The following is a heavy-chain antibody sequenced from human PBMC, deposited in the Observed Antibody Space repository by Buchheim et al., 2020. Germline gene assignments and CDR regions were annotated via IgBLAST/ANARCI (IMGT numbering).Heavy chain of an antibody. J-gene: IGHJ4*02. CDR3: AALVIGRGYSSSVGMDYYFDY. CDR2: IYYSGST. CDR1: GGSISSSSYY. V-gene: IGHV4-39*01. D-gene: IGHD6-6*01. Sequence: QLQLQESGPGLVKPSETLSLTCTVSGGSISSSSYYWGWIRQPPGKGLEWIGSIYYSGSTYYNPSLKSRVTISVDTSKNQFSLKLSSVTAADTAVYYCAALVIGRGYSSSVGMDYYFDYWGQGTL.